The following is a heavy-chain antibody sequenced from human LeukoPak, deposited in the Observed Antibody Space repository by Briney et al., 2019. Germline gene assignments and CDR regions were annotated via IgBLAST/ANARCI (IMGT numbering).Heavy chain of an antibody. V-gene: IGHV3-23*01. Sequence: PGGSLRLSCAASGFTFSSYAMSWVRQAPGKGLEWVPAISGSGGSTYYADSVKGRFTISRDNSKNTLYLQMNSLRAEDTAVYYCASVGYYRDAFDIWGQGTMVTVSS. CDR2: ISGSGGST. CDR1: GFTFSSYA. CDR3: ASVGYYRDAFDI. J-gene: IGHJ3*02. D-gene: IGHD3-16*01.